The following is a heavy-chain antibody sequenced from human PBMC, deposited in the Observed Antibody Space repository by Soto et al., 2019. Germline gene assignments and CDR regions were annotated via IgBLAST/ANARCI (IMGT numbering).Heavy chain of an antibody. Sequence: PSETLSLTCTVSGDAIYIGGYYWTWIRQHPGKGLEWIGYIYHTGKTYYNPSLESRVTMSVDTSKNQFSLKLASVTAADTAVYYCAREDSIIIPAVSDFWGQGTLVTVSS. CDR2: IYHTGKT. D-gene: IGHD2-2*01. CDR3: AREDSIIIPAVSDF. J-gene: IGHJ4*02. V-gene: IGHV4-31*03. CDR1: GDAIYIGGYY.